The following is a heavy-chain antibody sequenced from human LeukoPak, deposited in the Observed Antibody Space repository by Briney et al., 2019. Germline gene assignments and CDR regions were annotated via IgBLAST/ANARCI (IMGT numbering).Heavy chain of an antibody. CDR3: ARTKQLVRGNYYYYYYMDV. D-gene: IGHD6-6*01. CDR1: GYIFTTSW. J-gene: IGHJ6*03. CDR2: IYPADSDT. V-gene: IGHV5-51*01. Sequence: GESLKISCKGSGYIFTTSWIGWVRQMPGKGLEWMGIIYPADSDTRYSPSFQGQVTISADKSLSTAYLQWSSLKASDTAMYYCARTKQLVRGNYYYYYYMDVWGKGTTVTVSS.